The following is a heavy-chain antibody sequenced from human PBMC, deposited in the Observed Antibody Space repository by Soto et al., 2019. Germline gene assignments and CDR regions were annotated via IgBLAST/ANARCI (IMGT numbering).Heavy chain of an antibody. CDR2: INAGNGNT. CDR1: GYTFTSYA. CDR3: ARDPSRPAVTIFGVVPSGGFDP. D-gene: IGHD3-3*01. V-gene: IGHV1-3*01. Sequence: GASVKVSCKASGYTFTSYAMHWVRQAPGQRLEWMGWINAGNGNTKYSQKFQGRVTITRDTSASTAYMELSSLRSEDTAVYYCARDPSRPAVTIFGVVPSGGFDPWGQGTLVTVSS. J-gene: IGHJ5*02.